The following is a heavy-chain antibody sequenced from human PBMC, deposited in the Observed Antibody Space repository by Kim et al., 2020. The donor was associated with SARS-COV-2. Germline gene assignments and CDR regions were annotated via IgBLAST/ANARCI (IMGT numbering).Heavy chain of an antibody. J-gene: IGHJ4*02. V-gene: IGHV3-23*01. CDR3: AKDLGIDYGDQLGY. CDR1: GFTFSRYA. CDR2: ISGSGGRT. Sequence: GGSLRLSCAASGFTFSRYAMTWVRQAPGKGLEWVSAISGSGGRTYYADSVKGRFTISRDQSRDTVSLQMNSLRTDDTALYYCAKDLGIDYGDQLGYFGQG. D-gene: IGHD4-17*01.